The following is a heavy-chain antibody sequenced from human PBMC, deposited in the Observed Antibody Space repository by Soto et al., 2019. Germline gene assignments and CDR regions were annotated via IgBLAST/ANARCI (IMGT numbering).Heavy chain of an antibody. Sequence: AGSLTLSCAASGVTFNAYSMNWVRQAPGKGLEWISYISSSSSSIDYTASVKGRFTISRDNAKNSPYLQMSSLRDEDTAVYYCARGLVTRLDYWGLGTLVTVSS. V-gene: IGHV3-48*02. D-gene: IGHD3-9*01. CDR2: ISSSSSSI. J-gene: IGHJ4*02. CDR3: ARGLVTRLDY. CDR1: GVTFNAYS.